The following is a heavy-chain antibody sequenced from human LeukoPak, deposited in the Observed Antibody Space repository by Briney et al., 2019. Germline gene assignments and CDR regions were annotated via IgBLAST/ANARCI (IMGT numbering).Heavy chain of an antibody. CDR3: ARIRCGHSGSVCYNH. CDR2: ISHTEDT. Sequence: PSDTQSLTCSVFAEPLNQYYWRGTRHSPGEGGEGIGEISHTEDTRYNPSLESRVTMSVGTSENQLSLKLIFVAAADTAVYYCARIRCGHSGSVCYNHWGLGALVTVSS. CDR1: AEPLNQYY. V-gene: IGHV4-34*01. J-gene: IGHJ4*02. D-gene: IGHD3-9*01.